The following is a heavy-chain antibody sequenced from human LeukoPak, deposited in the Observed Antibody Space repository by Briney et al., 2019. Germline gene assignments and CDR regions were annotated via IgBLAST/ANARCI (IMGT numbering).Heavy chain of an antibody. CDR1: GFTFSSYS. D-gene: IGHD5-12*01. CDR2: ISSSSSYI. J-gene: IGHJ4*02. CDR3: ARAPVALDGAKVMATDH. V-gene: IGHV3-21*01. Sequence: AGGSLRLSCAASGFTFSSYSMNWVRQAPGKGLEWVSSISSSSSYIYYADSVKGRFTISRDNAKNSLSLQMKSLRADDTAVYHCARAPVALDGAKVMATDHWGQGTLVTVSS.